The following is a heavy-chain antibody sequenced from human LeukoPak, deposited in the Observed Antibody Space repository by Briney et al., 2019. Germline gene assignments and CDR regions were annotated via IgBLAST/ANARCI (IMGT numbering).Heavy chain of an antibody. D-gene: IGHD1-26*01. CDR3: ARDLIVGAPGEDY. J-gene: IGHJ4*02. Sequence: GGSLRLSCAASRFTFSSYWMSWVRQAPGKGLEWVANIRQDGSEKYYVDSVRGRFTISRDNAKNSLFLQMNSLRAEDTAVYYCARDLIVGAPGEDYWGQGTLVTVSS. V-gene: IGHV3-7*01. CDR2: IRQDGSEK. CDR1: RFTFSSYW.